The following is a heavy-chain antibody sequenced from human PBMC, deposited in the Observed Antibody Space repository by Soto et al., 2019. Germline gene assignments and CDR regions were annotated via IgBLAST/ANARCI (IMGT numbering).Heavy chain of an antibody. V-gene: IGHV4-4*02. CDR3: ARSPSSSWYGGGAFDI. J-gene: IGHJ3*02. D-gene: IGHD6-13*01. CDR2: IYHSGST. CDR1: GGSTSSSNW. Sequence: PSETLSLTCTVSGGSTSSSNWWSWVRQPPGKGLEWIGEIYHSGSTNYNPPLQSRVTTSVDKSENQFSLKMRSVTAADTAVYYCARSPSSSWYGGGAFDIWGQGTMVTVS.